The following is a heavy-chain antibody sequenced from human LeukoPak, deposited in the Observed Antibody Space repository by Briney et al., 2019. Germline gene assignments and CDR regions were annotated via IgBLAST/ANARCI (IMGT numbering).Heavy chain of an antibody. Sequence: PGGSLRLSCAASGFTFDDYGMSWVRQAPGKGLEWVSGINWNGGSTGYADSVKGRFTISRDNSKNTLYLQMSSLKPEDTAAYFCAKGPTSMITVGDAFDIWGQGTMVTVSS. J-gene: IGHJ3*02. CDR2: INWNGGST. CDR1: GFTFDDYG. V-gene: IGHV3-20*04. D-gene: IGHD3-16*01. CDR3: AKGPTSMITVGDAFDI.